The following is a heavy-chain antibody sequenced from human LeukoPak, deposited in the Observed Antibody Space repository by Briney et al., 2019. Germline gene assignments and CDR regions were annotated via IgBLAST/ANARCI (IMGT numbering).Heavy chain of an antibody. V-gene: IGHV3-74*01. D-gene: IGHD3-10*01. CDR3: ARVRQGRYFDY. Sequence: GGSLRLSCAASGYTFSSYWMHWVRQAPGKGLVWVSRINSDGSSTSYADSVKGRFTISRDNAKNTLYLQMNSLRAEDTAVYYCARVRQGRYFDYWGQGTLVTVSP. CDR1: GYTFSSYW. J-gene: IGHJ4*02. CDR2: INSDGSST.